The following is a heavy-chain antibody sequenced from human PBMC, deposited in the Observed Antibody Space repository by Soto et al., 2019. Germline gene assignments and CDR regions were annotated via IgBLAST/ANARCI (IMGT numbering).Heavy chain of an antibody. J-gene: IGHJ4*02. CDR3: AKRGSSGWYGFDF. V-gene: IGHV3-23*01. Sequence: EVQLLESGGGFVQPGGSLRLSCAASGFTFSSYAMSWVHQAPGKGLEWVSSISGSGDKTYYADSVKGRFTISRDNSKNTLYLQMNSLRAEDTAVHYCAKRGSSGWYGFDFWGQGILVTVSS. D-gene: IGHD6-19*01. CDR2: ISGSGDKT. CDR1: GFTFSSYA.